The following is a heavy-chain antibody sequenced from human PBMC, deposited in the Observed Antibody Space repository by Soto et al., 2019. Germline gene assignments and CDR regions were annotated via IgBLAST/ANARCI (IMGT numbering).Heavy chain of an antibody. CDR3: ARVYCSGGSCYSYYFDY. V-gene: IGHV4-39*07. CDR1: GGSISSSSYY. J-gene: IGHJ4*02. CDR2: IYYSGST. Sequence: SETLSLTCTVSGGSISSSSYYWGWIRQPPGKGLEWIGNIYYSGSTYYNPSLKSRVTISIDTSKNQFSLKLNSVTAADTAMYYCARVYCSGGSCYSYYFDYWGQGTLVTVSS. D-gene: IGHD2-15*01.